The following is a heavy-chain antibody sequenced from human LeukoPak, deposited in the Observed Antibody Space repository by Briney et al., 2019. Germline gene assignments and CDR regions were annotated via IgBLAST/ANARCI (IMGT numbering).Heavy chain of an antibody. J-gene: IGHJ4*02. D-gene: IGHD2-21*02. V-gene: IGHV1-2*02. Sequence: ASVKVSCKASGYTFTAYYMHWVRQAPGQGLEWMGWTNPNSGGTNYAQKFQGRVTMTRDTSISTAYMELSRLRSDDTAVYYCARDHQAYCGGDCYSPFDYWGQGTLVTVSS. CDR1: GYTFTAYY. CDR2: TNPNSGGT. CDR3: ARDHQAYCGGDCYSPFDY.